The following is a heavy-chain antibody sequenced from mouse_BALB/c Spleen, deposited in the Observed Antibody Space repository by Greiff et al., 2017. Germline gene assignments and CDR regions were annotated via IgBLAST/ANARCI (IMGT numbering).Heavy chain of an antibody. CDR1: GYAFTNYL. CDR2: INPGSGGT. V-gene: IGHV1-54*01. Sequence: VHLVESGAELVRPGTSVKVSCKASGYAFTNYLIEWVKQRPGQGLEWIGVINPGSGGTNYNEKFKGKATLTADKSSSTAYMQLSSLTSDDSAVYFCARLLLRYGAMDYWGQGTSVTVSS. CDR3: ARLLLRYGAMDY. J-gene: IGHJ4*01. D-gene: IGHD1-1*01.